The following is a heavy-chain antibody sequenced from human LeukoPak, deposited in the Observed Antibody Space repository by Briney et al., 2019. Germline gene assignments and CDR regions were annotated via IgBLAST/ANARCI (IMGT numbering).Heavy chain of an antibody. V-gene: IGHV1-18*01. D-gene: IGHD2-15*01. CDR2: INTYNGNT. J-gene: IGHJ1*01. CDR1: GYRFSNNG. CDR3: ARGDCSSDTCYLPEYFQH. Sequence: ASVKVSCKASGYRFSNNGISWVRQAPGQGLEWMGWINTYNGNTNYAQKLQGRVTMTTDTSTSTAYMELRSLRPDDTAVYYCARGDCSSDTCYLPEYFQHWGQGTLVTVSS.